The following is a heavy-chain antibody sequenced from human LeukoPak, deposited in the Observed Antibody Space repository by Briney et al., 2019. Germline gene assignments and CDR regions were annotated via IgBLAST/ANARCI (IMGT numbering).Heavy chain of an antibody. CDR2: IYTSGST. Sequence: SETLSLTCTVSGGSISSYYWNWIRQPAGKGLEWIGRIYTSGSTNYNPSLKSRVTISVDKSKNQFSLKLNSVTAADTAVYYCARDPSSSYYYYMDVWGKGTTVTVSS. J-gene: IGHJ6*03. V-gene: IGHV4-4*07. CDR1: GGSISSYY. CDR3: ARDPSSSYYYYMDV. D-gene: IGHD6-6*01.